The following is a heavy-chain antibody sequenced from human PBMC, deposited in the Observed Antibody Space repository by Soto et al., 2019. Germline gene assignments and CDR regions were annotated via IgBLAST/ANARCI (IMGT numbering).Heavy chain of an antibody. V-gene: IGHV1-69*13. J-gene: IGHJ4*02. CDR1: GGTFSSYA. Sequence: GASVKVSCKASGGTFSSYAISWVRQAPGQGLEWMGGIIPIFGTANYAQKFQGRVTITADESTSTAYMELSSLRSEDTAVYYCARSPYGDSSGWTPGGYWGQGTLVTLL. CDR2: IIPIFGTA. D-gene: IGHD6-19*01. CDR3: ARSPYGDSSGWTPGGY.